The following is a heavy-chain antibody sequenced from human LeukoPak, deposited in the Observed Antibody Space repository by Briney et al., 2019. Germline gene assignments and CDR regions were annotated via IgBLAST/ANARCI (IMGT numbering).Heavy chain of an antibody. CDR1: GYTFTSYG. Sequence: ALVKVSCKASGYTFTSYGISWVRQAPGQGLEWMGWISAYNGNTNYAQKLQGRVTMTTDTSTSTAYMELRSLRSDDTAVYYCARDRWSIAAAESKPLDYWGQGTLVTVSS. CDR3: ARDRWSIAAAESKPLDY. V-gene: IGHV1-18*01. D-gene: IGHD6-13*01. CDR2: ISAYNGNT. J-gene: IGHJ4*02.